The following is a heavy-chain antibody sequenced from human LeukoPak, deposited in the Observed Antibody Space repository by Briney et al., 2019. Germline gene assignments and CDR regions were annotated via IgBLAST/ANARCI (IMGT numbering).Heavy chain of an antibody. Sequence: SMKVSCKASGGTFSSYPISWVRQAPGQGLEWMGGIIPIFGSANYAQKFQGRVTITADESTSTAYMELTSLRSEDTAVYYCASGYGDYYYYYMDVWGKGTTVTISS. CDR2: IIPIFGSA. CDR1: GGTFSSYP. D-gene: IGHD4-17*01. J-gene: IGHJ6*03. V-gene: IGHV1-69*13. CDR3: ASGYGDYYYYYMDV.